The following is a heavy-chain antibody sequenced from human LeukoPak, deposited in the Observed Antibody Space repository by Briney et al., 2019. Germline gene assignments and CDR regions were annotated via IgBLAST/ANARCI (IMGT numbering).Heavy chain of an antibody. CDR1: GYTFTSYG. CDR2: ISAYNGNT. D-gene: IGHD4-11*01. J-gene: IGHJ6*02. CDR3: ARDNYRYYYYYGMDV. Sequence: ASVKVSCKASGYTFTSYGISWVRQASGQGLEWMGWISAYNGNTNYAQKLQGRVTMTTDTSTSTAYMELRSLRSDDTAVYYCARDNYRYYYYYGMDVWGQGTTVTVSS. V-gene: IGHV1-18*01.